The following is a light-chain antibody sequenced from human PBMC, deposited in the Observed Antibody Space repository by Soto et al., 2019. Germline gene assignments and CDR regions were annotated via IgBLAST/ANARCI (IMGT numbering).Light chain of an antibody. V-gene: IGKV3D-15*01. CDR3: QQYHNTPIT. Sequence: EIVMTQSPATLSVSPGERATLSCRASQNISRSLAWYQQKPGQAPRLLIYGVSSRAAGIPDRFSGSGSGTDFTLTINRLEPEDFAVYCCQQYHNTPITFGQGTRLEI. CDR2: GVS. J-gene: IGKJ5*01. CDR1: QNISRS.